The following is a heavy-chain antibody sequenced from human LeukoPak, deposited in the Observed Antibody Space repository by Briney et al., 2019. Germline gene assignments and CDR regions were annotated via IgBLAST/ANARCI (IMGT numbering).Heavy chain of an antibody. V-gene: IGHV4-31*03. CDR3: ARHGGLVVPTAPAAFDI. CDR2: IYYSGST. D-gene: IGHD2-2*01. J-gene: IGHJ3*02. Sequence: SETLSLTCTVSGGSISSGGYYCSWIRQHPGKGLEWIGYIYYSGSTYYNPSIKSRVTISVDTSKHQFSLKLSSVTAADTVVYYCARHGGLVVPTAPAAFDIWGQGTMVTVSS. CDR1: GGSISSGGYY.